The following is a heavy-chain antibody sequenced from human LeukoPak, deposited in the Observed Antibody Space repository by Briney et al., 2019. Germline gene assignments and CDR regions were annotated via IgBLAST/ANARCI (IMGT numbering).Heavy chain of an antibody. CDR2: IIPIFGTA. D-gene: IGHD2-2*01. CDR1: GGTFSSYA. CDR3: ARQGYCSSTSCYWDFDY. J-gene: IGHJ4*02. V-gene: IGHV1-69*13. Sequence: SVKVSCKASGGTFSSYAISWVRQAPGQGLEWMGGIIPIFGTANYAQKFQGRVTITADESTSTAYMELSSLRSQDTAVYYCARQGYCSSTSCYWDFDYWGQGTLVTVSS.